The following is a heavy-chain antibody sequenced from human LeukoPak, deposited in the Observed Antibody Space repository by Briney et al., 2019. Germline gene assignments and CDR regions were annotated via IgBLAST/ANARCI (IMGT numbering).Heavy chain of an antibody. V-gene: IGHV4-34*01. CDR2: INDSGST. D-gene: IGHD3-22*01. CDR3: AGSNYYDSRGYYAYYFDY. J-gene: IGHJ4*02. Sequence: ASETLSLTCGVYGGAFSGYYWSWIRQPPGKGLEWIGEINDSGSTNYNPSLKSRVTISVDTSKNQFSLKLSSVTAADTAVYYCAGSNYYDSRGYYAYYFDYWGQGTLVTVSS. CDR1: GGAFSGYY.